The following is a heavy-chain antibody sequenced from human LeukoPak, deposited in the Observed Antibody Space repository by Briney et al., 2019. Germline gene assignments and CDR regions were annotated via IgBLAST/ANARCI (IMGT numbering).Heavy chain of an antibody. J-gene: IGHJ2*01. Sequence: SETLSLTCTVSGGSISSSYWSWIRQSPGKGLECIAYFSNSGSSNYNPSLKSRVTISIDTSKNQFSLKLSSVTAADTAVYYCAGSSVVAELDWYFDLWGRGTLVTVSS. CDR3: AGSSVVAELDWYFDL. CDR1: GGSISSSY. CDR2: FSNSGSS. D-gene: IGHD2-21*01. V-gene: IGHV4-59*12.